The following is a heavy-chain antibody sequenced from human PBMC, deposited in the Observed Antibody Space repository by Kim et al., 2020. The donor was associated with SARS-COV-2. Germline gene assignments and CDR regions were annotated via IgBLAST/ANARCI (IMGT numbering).Heavy chain of an antibody. CDR2: IYHSGST. D-gene: IGHD3-10*01. CDR1: GYSISSGYY. V-gene: IGHV4-38-2*02. Sequence: SETLSLTCTVSGYSISSGYYWGWIRQPPGKGLEWIGSIYHSGSTYYNPSLKSRVTISVDTSKNQFSLKLSSLTAEDTAVYYCARETYYYGSGSYPFDYCGQGTLVTVSS. J-gene: IGHJ4*02. CDR3: ARETYYYGSGSYPFDY.